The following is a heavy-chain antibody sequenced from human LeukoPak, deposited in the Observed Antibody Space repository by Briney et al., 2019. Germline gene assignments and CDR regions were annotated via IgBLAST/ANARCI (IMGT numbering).Heavy chain of an antibody. CDR3: ARKGTGLAFDV. Sequence: GASVKVSCKASDYTFTSYGISWVRQAPGQGLEYMGWISANNGDTSYPQKVQGRVTVTTDTSTTTAYMELRSLRSDDTAVYYCARKGTGLAFDVWGQGTMVTVSS. CDR2: ISANNGDT. V-gene: IGHV1-18*04. J-gene: IGHJ3*01. D-gene: IGHD3-10*01. CDR1: DYTFTSYG.